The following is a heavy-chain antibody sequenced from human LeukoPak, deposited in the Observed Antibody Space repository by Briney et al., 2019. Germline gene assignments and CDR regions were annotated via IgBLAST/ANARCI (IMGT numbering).Heavy chain of an antibody. CDR2: IYHSEST. CDR1: GYSISSGYY. CDR3: AKSNGYGLIDI. D-gene: IGHD3-22*01. J-gene: IGHJ3*02. V-gene: IGHV4-38-2*02. Sequence: SETLSLTCIVSGYSISSGYYWGWIRQPPGKGLEWIGSIYHSESTYYNPSLKSRVTISLDTSRNQFSLKLNSVTAADTAVYYCAKSNGYGLIDIWGQGTMVTVSS.